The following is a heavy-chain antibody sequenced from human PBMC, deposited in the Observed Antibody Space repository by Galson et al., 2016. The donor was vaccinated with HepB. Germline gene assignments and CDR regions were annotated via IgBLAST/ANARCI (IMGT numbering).Heavy chain of an antibody. Sequence: SLRLSCAASGFTFSSYGMHWVRQAPGKRLEWVALIWYDGNNKYYADSVKGRFTFSRDNSKNTLYLQMNSLRAEDTAVYYCARERPDIAVAAFDYWGQGALVSVSS. CDR1: GFTFSSYG. CDR3: ARERPDIAVAAFDY. CDR2: IWYDGNNK. D-gene: IGHD6-19*01. V-gene: IGHV3-33*01. J-gene: IGHJ4*02.